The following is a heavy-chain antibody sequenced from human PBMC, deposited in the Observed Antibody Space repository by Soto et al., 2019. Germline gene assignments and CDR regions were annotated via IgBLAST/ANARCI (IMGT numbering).Heavy chain of an antibody. V-gene: IGHV3-30-3*01. CDR2: ISSDGNNK. CDR1: EFSFNNYA. Sequence: QVHLVESGGGVVRPGTSLRVSCSASEFSFNNYAVHWVRQAPGEGLEWVALISSDGNNKYYPDSVRGRFTISRDHSNNTVYLQMHSLRVDDTAVYYCATWTLPLSWNWLQSAVGKFDYWGQGTLVTVSS. D-gene: IGHD5-12*01. J-gene: IGHJ4*02. CDR3: ATWTLPLSWNWLQSAVGKFDY.